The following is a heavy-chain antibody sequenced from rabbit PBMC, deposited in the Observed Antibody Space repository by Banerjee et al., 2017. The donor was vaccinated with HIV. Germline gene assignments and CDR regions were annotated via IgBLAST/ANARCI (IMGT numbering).Heavy chain of an antibody. CDR1: GLDFSSSYW. J-gene: IGHJ3*01. V-gene: IGHV1S45*01. CDR2: IDIISSGST. Sequence: QEQVVESGGDLVQPEGSLTLTCTASGLDFSSSYWICWVRQAPGKGLEWITCIDIISSGSTYFASWAKGRFTISKTSSTTVTLQMSSLTPADTATYFCARNIVYYVYRDADVVPTRLELWGPGTLVTVS. CDR3: ARNIVYYVYRDADVVPTRLEL. D-gene: IGHD6-1*01.